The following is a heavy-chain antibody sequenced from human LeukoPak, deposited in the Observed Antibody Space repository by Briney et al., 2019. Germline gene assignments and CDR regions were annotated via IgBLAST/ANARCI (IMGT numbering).Heavy chain of an antibody. CDR1: GGSISSGSYY. D-gene: IGHD3-16*01. CDR2: IYTSGST. V-gene: IGHV4-61*02. Sequence: PSQTLPLTCTVSGGSISSGSYYWSWIRQPAGKGLEWIGRIYTSGSTNYNPSLKSRVTISVDTSKNQFSLKLSSVTAADTAVYYCARGRLWELMDVWGQGTTVTVSS. CDR3: ARGRLWELMDV. J-gene: IGHJ6*02.